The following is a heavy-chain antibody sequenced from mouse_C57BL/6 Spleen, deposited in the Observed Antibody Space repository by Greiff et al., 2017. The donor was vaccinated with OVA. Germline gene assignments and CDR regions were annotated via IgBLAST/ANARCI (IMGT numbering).Heavy chain of an antibody. V-gene: IGHV1-26*01. CDR1: GYTITDYY. J-gene: IGHJ4*01. CDR3: ARADYYAMDY. CDR2: INPNNGGT. Sequence: LQQSGPALVKPGASVKISCKASGYTITDYYMIWVKQSHGKSLEWIGDINPNNGGTSYNQKFKGKATLTVDKSSSTAYMELRSLTSEDSAVYYCARADYYAMDYWGQGTSVTVSS.